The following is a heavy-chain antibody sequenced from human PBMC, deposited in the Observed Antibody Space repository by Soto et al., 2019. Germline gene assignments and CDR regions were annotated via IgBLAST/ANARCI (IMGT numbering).Heavy chain of an antibody. D-gene: IGHD3-10*01. Sequence: TLSLTCAVYGGSFSGYYWSWIRQPPGKGLEWIGEINHSGSTNYNPSLKSRVTISVDTSKNQFSLKLSSVTAADTAVYYCARYGSGSYYPTTFDYWGQGTLVTVSS. V-gene: IGHV4-34*09. J-gene: IGHJ4*02. CDR2: INHSGST. CDR3: ARYGSGSYYPTTFDY. CDR1: GGSFSGYY.